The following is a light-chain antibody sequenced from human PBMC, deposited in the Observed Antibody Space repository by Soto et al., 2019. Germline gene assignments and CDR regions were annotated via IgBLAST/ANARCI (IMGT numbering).Light chain of an antibody. CDR2: DVT. Sequence: QSVLTQPASVSGSPGQSITISCAGTSSDVGGYNYVSWYQQLPGKAPQLVIYDVTHRPSGVSDRFSGSRSGNTASLTISGLQAEDEADYYCTSFTSGSTTYVLGNGTKVTV. V-gene: IGLV2-14*03. CDR3: TSFTSGSTTYV. CDR1: SSDVGGYNY. J-gene: IGLJ1*01.